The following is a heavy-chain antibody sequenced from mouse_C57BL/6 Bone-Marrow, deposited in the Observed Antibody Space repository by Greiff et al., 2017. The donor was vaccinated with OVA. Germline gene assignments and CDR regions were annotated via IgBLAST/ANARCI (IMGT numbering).Heavy chain of an antibody. CDR3: ARGIYYDYFPAWFAY. CDR2: ISYDGSN. J-gene: IGHJ3*01. V-gene: IGHV3-6*01. CDR1: GYSITSGYY. Sequence: DVKLVESGPGLVKPSQSLSLTCSVTGYSITSGYYWNWIRQFPGNKLEWMGYISYDGSNNYNPSLKNRISITRDTSKNQFFLKLNSVTTEDTATYYCARGIYYDYFPAWFAYWGQGTLVTVSA. D-gene: IGHD2-4*01.